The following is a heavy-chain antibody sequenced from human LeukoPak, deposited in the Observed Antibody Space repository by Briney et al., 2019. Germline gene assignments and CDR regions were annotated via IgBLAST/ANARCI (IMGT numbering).Heavy chain of an antibody. J-gene: IGHJ6*03. Sequence: SQTLSLTCTVAGGSISSGSYYWSWIRQPAGKGLEWIGRIYTSGSTNYNPSLRSRVTMSVDTSKNQFSLKLSSVTAADTAVYYCARAAYYYDSSGYYYYYYYYMDVWGKGTTVTISS. CDR2: IYTSGST. CDR3: ARAAYYYDSSGYYYYYYYYMDV. CDR1: GGSISSGSYY. D-gene: IGHD3-22*01. V-gene: IGHV4-61*02.